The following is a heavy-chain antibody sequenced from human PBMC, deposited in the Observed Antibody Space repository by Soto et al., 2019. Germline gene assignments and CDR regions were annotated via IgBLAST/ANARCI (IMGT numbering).Heavy chain of an antibody. CDR3: ARYFLRGVEATTRYYFDY. J-gene: IGHJ4*02. D-gene: IGHD1-26*01. CDR2: IYYSGST. Sequence: SETLSLTCTVSGGSISSSSYYWGWIRQPPGKGLEWIGSIYYSGSTYYNPSLKSRVTISVDTSKNQFSLKLSSVTAADTAVYYCARYFLRGVEATTRYYFDYWGQGTLVTVSS. V-gene: IGHV4-39*01. CDR1: GGSISSSSYY.